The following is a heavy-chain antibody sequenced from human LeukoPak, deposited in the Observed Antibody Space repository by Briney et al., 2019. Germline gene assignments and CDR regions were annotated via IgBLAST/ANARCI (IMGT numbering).Heavy chain of an antibody. D-gene: IGHD3-3*01. CDR1: GGSISSGGYY. CDR3: ARTIDYDFWSGYTY. Sequence: SETLSLTCTVSGGSISSGGYYWSWIRQPPGKGLEWIGYIYHSGSTYYNPSLKSRVTISVDTSKNQFSLKLSSVTAADTAVYYCARTIDYDFWSGYTYWGQGTLVTVSS. CDR2: IYHSGST. V-gene: IGHV4-30-2*01. J-gene: IGHJ4*02.